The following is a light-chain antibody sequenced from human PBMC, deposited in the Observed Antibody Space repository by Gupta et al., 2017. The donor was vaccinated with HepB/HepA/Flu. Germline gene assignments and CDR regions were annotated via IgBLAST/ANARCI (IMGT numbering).Light chain of an antibody. CDR3: AAWDDSLNGHVV. V-gene: IGLV1-44*01. CDR2: NND. Sequence: QPVLTQPPSAAETPGQRVTISCSGSNSTIGSNTVNWYQQLPGTAPKLLIYNNDERPSGVPDRFSGSKSGTSASLVISGLQSEDEADYYCAAWDDSLNGHVVFGGGTKVTVL. J-gene: IGLJ2*01. CDR1: NSTIGSNT.